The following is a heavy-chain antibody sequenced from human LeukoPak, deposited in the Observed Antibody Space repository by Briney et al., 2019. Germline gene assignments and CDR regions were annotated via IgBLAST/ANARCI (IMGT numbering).Heavy chain of an antibody. CDR2: IYTSGST. CDR3: ARGDAIAAADYFGY. D-gene: IGHD6-13*01. V-gene: IGHV4-4*07. J-gene: IGHJ4*02. CDR1: GGSISSYY. Sequence: SETLSLTCTVSGGSISSYYWSWIRQPAGKGLEWIGRIYTSGSTNYNPSLKSRVTTSVDTSKNQFSLKLSSVTAADTAVYYCARGDAIAAADYFGYWGQGTLVTVSS.